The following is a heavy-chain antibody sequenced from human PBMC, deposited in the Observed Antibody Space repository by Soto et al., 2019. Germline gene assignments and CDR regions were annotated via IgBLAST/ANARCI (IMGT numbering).Heavy chain of an antibody. J-gene: IGHJ4*02. CDR1: GFSLSTSGVG. V-gene: IGHV2-5*02. D-gene: IGHD3-10*01. CDR3: AHRFYGSGSLDFDY. CDR2: IYWDDDK. Sequence: GSGATLVNPTQTLTLTCTFSGFSLSTSGVGVGWIRQPPGKALEWLALIYWDDDKRYSPSLKSRLTITKDTSKNQVVLTMTNMDXXXXXTYYCAHRFYGSGSLDFDYWGQGTLVTVSS.